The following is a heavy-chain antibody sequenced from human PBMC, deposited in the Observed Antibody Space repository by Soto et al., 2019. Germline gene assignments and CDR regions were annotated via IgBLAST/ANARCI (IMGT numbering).Heavy chain of an antibody. CDR3: ARGDSTDCSNGVCSFFYNHDMDV. CDR1: GYSFTDYH. Sequence: SVKVSCKASGYSFTDYHIHWVRQAPGQGLEWLGLINPKSGGTSTAQKFQGWVTMTTDTSISTASMELTRLTSDDTAIYYCARGDSTDCSNGVCSFFYNHDMDVWGQGTTVTVSS. V-gene: IGHV1-2*04. CDR2: INPKSGGT. D-gene: IGHD2-8*01. J-gene: IGHJ6*02.